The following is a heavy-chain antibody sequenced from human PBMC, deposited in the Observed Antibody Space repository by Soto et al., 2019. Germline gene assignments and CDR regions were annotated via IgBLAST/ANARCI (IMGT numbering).Heavy chain of an antibody. CDR1: GYTFTSYG. D-gene: IGHD2-21*02. Sequence: EASVKVSCKASGYTFTSYGISWVRQAPGQGLKWMGWINTYNDNTNYAQKLQGRVTMTTDTSTSTAYMELRSLRSDDTAVYYCAKVQGGVVTASIIDYWGQGTLVTVSS. CDR3: AKVQGGVVTASIIDY. CDR2: INTYNDNT. J-gene: IGHJ4*02. V-gene: IGHV1-18*01.